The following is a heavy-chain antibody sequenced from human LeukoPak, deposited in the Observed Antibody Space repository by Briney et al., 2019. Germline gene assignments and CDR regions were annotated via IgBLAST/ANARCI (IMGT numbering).Heavy chain of an antibody. V-gene: IGHV3-21*06. J-gene: IGHJ4*02. D-gene: IGHD3-10*01. Sequence: GGSLRLSCTTSGLTFSTSGFNWVRQAPGKGLEWVASIGPTGFDRYHADSIKGRFTISRDNANNFLYLQMDSLRAEDTAVYYCARDTYSGSDYWGQGTLVTVSS. CDR1: GLTFSTSG. CDR2: IGPTGFDR. CDR3: ARDTYSGSDY.